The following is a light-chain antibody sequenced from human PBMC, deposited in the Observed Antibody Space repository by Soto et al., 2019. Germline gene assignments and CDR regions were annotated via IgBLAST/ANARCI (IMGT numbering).Light chain of an antibody. J-gene: IGKJ4*01. CDR2: GAS. CDR1: QSVRSSY. V-gene: IGKV3-20*01. CDR3: QQYDNSPLT. Sequence: EIVLTQSPGTLSLSPGERATLSCRASQSVRSSYLAWYQQKPGQAPRLLIYGASSRDTGIPDRFSGSGSGTDFTLTISRLEPEDFAVYYCQQYDNSPLTFGGGTKVEI.